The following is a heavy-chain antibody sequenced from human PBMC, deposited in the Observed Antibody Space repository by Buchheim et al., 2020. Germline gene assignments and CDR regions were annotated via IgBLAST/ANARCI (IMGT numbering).Heavy chain of an antibody. CDR1: GFTFSDYA. Sequence: EVQLLESGGGLVQPGGSLRLSCAASGFTFSDYAMSWVRQAPGKGLEWVSLISGSGGKTFYADSVTGRLISSRDNSRNMLHLQMNSLRAEDTAVYYCAKRADSYDPGYYFDSWGQGTL. CDR3: AKRADSYDPGYYFDS. CDR2: ISGSGGKT. J-gene: IGHJ4*02. V-gene: IGHV3-23*01. D-gene: IGHD1-1*01.